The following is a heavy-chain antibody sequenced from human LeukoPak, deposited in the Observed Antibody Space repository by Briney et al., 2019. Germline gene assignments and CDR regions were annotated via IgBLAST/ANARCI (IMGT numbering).Heavy chain of an antibody. J-gene: IGHJ6*03. CDR1: GFNFDDYA. CDR3: TKDKGGSWTSYFNMDV. Sequence: GGSLRLSCAASGFNFDDYAMHWVRQAPGKGLEWVSGLSWNSGSIAYADSVKGRFTISRDNSANSLYLHMNSLRGEDTALYYCTKDKGGSWTSYFNMDVWGKGTMVTVSS. D-gene: IGHD2/OR15-2a*01. CDR2: LSWNSGSI. V-gene: IGHV3-9*01.